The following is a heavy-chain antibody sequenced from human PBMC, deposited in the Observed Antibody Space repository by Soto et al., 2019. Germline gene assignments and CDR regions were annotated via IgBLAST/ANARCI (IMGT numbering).Heavy chain of an antibody. CDR2: ISGSGSST. Sequence: GGSLRLSCAASGFTFSSSAMSWVRQAPGKGLEWVSAISGSGSSTYYADTVKGRFTVSRDNSKNTLYLQMNSLRAEDTAVYYCARSGYYYPLDFDHWGQGNLVTVSS. D-gene: IGHD3-22*01. CDR1: GFTFSSSA. J-gene: IGHJ4*02. V-gene: IGHV3-23*01. CDR3: ARSGYYYPLDFDH.